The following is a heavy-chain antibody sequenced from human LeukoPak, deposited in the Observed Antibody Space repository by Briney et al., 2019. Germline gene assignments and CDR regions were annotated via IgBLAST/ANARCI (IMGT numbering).Heavy chain of an antibody. Sequence: PSQTLSLTCAVSGGSISSGGYSWSWIRQPPGKGLEWIGYIYHSGSNYYNPSLKSRVTISVDRSKNQFSLKLSSVTAADTAVYYCATFTLGELQLYYFDYWGQGTLVTVSS. CDR3: ATFTLGELQLYYFDY. V-gene: IGHV4-30-2*01. D-gene: IGHD3-10*01. J-gene: IGHJ4*02. CDR1: GGSISSGGYS. CDR2: IYHSGSN.